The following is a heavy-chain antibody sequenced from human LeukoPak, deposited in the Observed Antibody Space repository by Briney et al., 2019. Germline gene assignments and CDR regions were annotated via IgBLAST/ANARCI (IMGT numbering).Heavy chain of an antibody. CDR2: INPSGGST. CDR3: ARVGKDIVVVPAAIKSPHYHYYYMDV. V-gene: IGHV1-46*01. Sequence: ASVKVSCKASGYTFTSYYMHWVRQAPGQGLEWMGIINPSGGSTSYAQKFQGRVTMTRDTSTSTVYMELSSLRSEDTAVYYCARVGKDIVVVPAAIKSPHYHYYYMDVWGKGTTVTVSS. D-gene: IGHD2-2*02. CDR1: GYTFTSYY. J-gene: IGHJ6*03.